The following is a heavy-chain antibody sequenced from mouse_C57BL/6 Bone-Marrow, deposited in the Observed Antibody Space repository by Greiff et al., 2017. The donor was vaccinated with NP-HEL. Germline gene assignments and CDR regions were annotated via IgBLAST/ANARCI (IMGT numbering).Heavy chain of an antibody. CDR1: GYTFTNYW. Sequence: QVQLQQSGAELVRPGTSVKMSCKASGYTFTNYWIGWVKQRPGHGLEWIGDIYPGGGYTNYNEKFKGKATLTADKSSSTAYMQFSSLTSEDSAICYCAISNYSYAMDYWGQGTSVTVSS. V-gene: IGHV1-63*01. CDR3: AISNYSYAMDY. CDR2: IYPGGGYT. J-gene: IGHJ4*01. D-gene: IGHD2-5*01.